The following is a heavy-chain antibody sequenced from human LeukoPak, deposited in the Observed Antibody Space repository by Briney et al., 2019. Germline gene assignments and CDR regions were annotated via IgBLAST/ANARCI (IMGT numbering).Heavy chain of an antibody. Sequence: SETLSLTCTVSGDSISSSNYFWGWIRQPPGKGLEWIGEISYSGNTYYNPSLKSRVTISMDTSKNQFSLNLNSVTASDTTVYYCARRSPLVAVTTAHYYDYWGPGTLVTASS. V-gene: IGHV4-39*01. CDR1: GDSISSSNYF. J-gene: IGHJ4*02. CDR2: ISYSGNT. CDR3: ARRSPLVAVTTAHYYDY. D-gene: IGHD2-21*02.